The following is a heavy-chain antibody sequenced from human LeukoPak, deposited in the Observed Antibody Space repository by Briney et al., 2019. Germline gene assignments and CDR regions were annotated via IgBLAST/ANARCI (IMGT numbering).Heavy chain of an antibody. J-gene: IGHJ5*02. CDR1: GFTFSNAW. CDR3: TTDTGVQLWLFDP. Sequence: GGSLRLSCAASGFTFSNAWMSWVRQAPGKGLEWVGRIKSKTDGGTTDYAAPVKGRFTISRDDSKNTLYLQMNSLKTEDTAVYYCTTDTGVQLWLFDPWGQGTLVTVSS. V-gene: IGHV3-15*01. D-gene: IGHD5-18*01. CDR2: IKSKTDGGTT.